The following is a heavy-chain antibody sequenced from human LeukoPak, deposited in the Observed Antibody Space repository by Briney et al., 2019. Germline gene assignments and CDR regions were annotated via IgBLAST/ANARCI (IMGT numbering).Heavy chain of an antibody. D-gene: IGHD3-3*01. Sequence: PGGSLRLSCAASGFTFSSYSMNWVRQAPGKGLEWVSSISSSSSYIYYADSVKGRFTISRDNAKNSLYLQMNSLRAEDTAVYYCARDWSLSGNFASWGQGTLVTVSS. V-gene: IGHV3-21*01. CDR2: ISSSSSYI. J-gene: IGHJ5*02. CDR1: GFTFSSYS. CDR3: ARDWSLSGNFAS.